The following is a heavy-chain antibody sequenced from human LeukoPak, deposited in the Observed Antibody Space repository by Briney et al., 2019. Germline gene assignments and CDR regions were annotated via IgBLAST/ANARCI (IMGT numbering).Heavy chain of an antibody. CDR2: IYSGGST. CDR1: GFTVSSDY. V-gene: IGHV3-53*05. J-gene: IGHJ5*02. Sequence: GGSLRLSCAASGFTVSSDYMSWVRQAPGKGLEWVSVIYSGGSTYYADSVKGRFTITRDKSKNTVYLQMNSLRFEDTAMYYCARNWSDPWGQGTLVTVSS. CDR3: ARNWSDP.